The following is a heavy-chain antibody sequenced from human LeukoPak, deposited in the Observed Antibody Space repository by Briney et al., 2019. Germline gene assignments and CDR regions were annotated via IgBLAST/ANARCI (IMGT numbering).Heavy chain of an antibody. D-gene: IGHD6-13*01. V-gene: IGHV1-2*02. CDR3: ARIAIPGRRYFDP. CDR2: INPNSGGT. Sequence: GASVKVSCKASGYSFTDYSMHWVRQAPGQGLEWMGWINPNSGGTDYAQEFRGRVTMTRDTSISTAYMELSRLRSDDTAVYYCARIAIPGRRYFDPWGQGTLFTVSS. CDR1: GYSFTDYS. J-gene: IGHJ5*01.